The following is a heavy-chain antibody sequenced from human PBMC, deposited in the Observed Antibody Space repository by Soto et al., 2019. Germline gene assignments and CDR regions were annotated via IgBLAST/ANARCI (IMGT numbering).Heavy chain of an antibody. CDR3: ARANGDFAY. J-gene: IGHJ4*02. D-gene: IGHD4-17*01. V-gene: IGHV1-8*01. CDR1: GYTFTSYD. Sequence: QVQLVQSGAEVKKPGASVKVSCKASGYTFTSYDINWVRQATGQGLEWMGWMNLNSGYTGSAQKFQCRVTMTRSNSIRTAYMELSSLTSEDTAVYYCARANGDFAYWGQGTLVTVSS. CDR2: MNLNSGYT.